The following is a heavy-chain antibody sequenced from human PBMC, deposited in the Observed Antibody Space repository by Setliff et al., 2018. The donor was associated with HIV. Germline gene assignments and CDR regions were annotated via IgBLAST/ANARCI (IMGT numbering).Heavy chain of an antibody. Sequence: GASVKVSCKTSGYTSTSYGITWVRQAPGQGLEWMGWISVYNGDKKYAQKFQGRVTMTTDTPTRTAYMELRSLKSDDTAVYYCARHWLKPIQELQQLPLLDYFDYWGQGTLVTVSS. CDR1: GYTSTSYG. D-gene: IGHD6-13*01. CDR3: ARHWLKPIQELQQLPLLDYFDY. CDR2: ISVYNGDK. V-gene: IGHV1-18*01. J-gene: IGHJ4*02.